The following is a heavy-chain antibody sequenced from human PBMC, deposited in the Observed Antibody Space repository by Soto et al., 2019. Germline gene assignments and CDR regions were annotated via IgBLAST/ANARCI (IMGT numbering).Heavy chain of an antibody. CDR1: GFTFDDYG. V-gene: IGHV3-20*04. D-gene: IGHD1-26*01. J-gene: IGHJ4*02. CDR3: ARSSVGATTPFDY. CDR2: INWNGFST. Sequence: GGSLRLSCAASGFTFDDYGMNWVRQAPGTGLEWVSGINWNGFSTGYADSVKGRFTISRDNAKNSLYLQMNSLRAEDTALYYCARSSVGATTPFDYWGQGTLVTVSS.